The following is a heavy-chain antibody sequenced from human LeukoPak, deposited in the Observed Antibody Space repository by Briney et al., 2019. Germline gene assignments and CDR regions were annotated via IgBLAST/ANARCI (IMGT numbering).Heavy chain of an antibody. Sequence: PSETLSLTCTVSGGSISSGGYYWSWIRQHPGTGLEWIGYIYYSGSTYYNPSLKSRVTISVDTSKNQFSLKLSSVTAADTAVYYCARTAAGTYYFDYWGQGTLVTVSS. D-gene: IGHD6-13*01. J-gene: IGHJ4*02. V-gene: IGHV4-31*03. CDR3: ARTAAGTYYFDY. CDR2: IYYSGST. CDR1: GGSISSGGYY.